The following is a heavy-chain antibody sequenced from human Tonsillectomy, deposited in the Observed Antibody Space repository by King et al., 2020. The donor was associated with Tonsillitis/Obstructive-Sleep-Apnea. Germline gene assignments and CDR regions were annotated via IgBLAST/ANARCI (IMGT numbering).Heavy chain of an antibody. CDR1: GFTFSSYA. Sequence: VQLVESGGGVVQPGRSLRLSCAASGFTFSSYAMHWVRQAPGKGLEWVAVISYDGSNKYYADSVKGRFTISRDNSKNTLYLQMNSLRAEDTAMYYCAREYLTRDYDFWSGYPGYYYYYGMDVWGQGTTVTVSS. V-gene: IGHV3-30*04. J-gene: IGHJ6*02. CDR3: AREYLTRDYDFWSGYPGYYYYYGMDV. CDR2: ISYDGSNK. D-gene: IGHD3-3*01.